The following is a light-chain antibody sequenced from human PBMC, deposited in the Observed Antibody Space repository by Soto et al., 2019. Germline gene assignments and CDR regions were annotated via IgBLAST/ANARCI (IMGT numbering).Light chain of an antibody. Sequence: DIVMTQSPLSLPVTLGQPASISCRASQSLVHSDGDTYLNWFQQRPGQSPRRLIYKVSNRDSGVPDRFSGSGSGSDFTLKISRVEAEDVGFYYCMQGTRWPHIFGRGTKLEIK. CDR2: KVS. CDR1: QSLVHSDGDTY. V-gene: IGKV2-30*02. CDR3: MQGTRWPHI. J-gene: IGKJ2*01.